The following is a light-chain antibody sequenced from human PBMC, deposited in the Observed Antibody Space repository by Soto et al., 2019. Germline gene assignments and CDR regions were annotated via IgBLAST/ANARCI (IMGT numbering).Light chain of an antibody. CDR3: QSYDSSLSGFYV. Sequence: QSVLTQPPSVSGAPGQRVTISCTGSSSNIGAGYDVHWYQQLPGTAPKLLIYGNSNRPSGVPDRFSGSKSGTSASLAITGLQVEDEDDYYCQSYDSSLSGFYVFGTGTKLTVL. V-gene: IGLV1-40*01. CDR2: GNS. J-gene: IGLJ1*01. CDR1: SSNIGAGYD.